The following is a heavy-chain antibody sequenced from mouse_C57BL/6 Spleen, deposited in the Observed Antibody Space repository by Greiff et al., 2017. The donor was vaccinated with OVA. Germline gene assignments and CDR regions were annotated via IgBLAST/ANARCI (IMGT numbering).Heavy chain of an antibody. D-gene: IGHD1-1*01. Sequence: VKLMESGAELARPGASVKLSCKASGYTFTSYGISWVKQRTGQGLEWIGEIYPRSGNTYYNEKFKGKATLTADKSSSTAYMELRSLTSEDSAVYFCAIITTVVATRAMDYWGQGTSVTVSS. V-gene: IGHV1-81*01. CDR1: GYTFTSYG. J-gene: IGHJ4*01. CDR3: AIITTVVATRAMDY. CDR2: IYPRSGNT.